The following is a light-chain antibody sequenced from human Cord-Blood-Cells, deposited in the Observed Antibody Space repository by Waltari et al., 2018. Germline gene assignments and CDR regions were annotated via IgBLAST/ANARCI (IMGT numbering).Light chain of an antibody. CDR1: QGISSY. J-gene: IGKJ4*01. CDR2: AAS. Sequence: DIQLTQSPSFLSASVGDRVTITCRASQGISSYLAWFQQKPGKAPKLLIYAASTLQSGVPSRFSGSGAGTEFTLTISSLQPEDFATYYCQQLNSYPPVTFGGGTKVESK. V-gene: IGKV1-9*01. CDR3: QQLNSYPPVT.